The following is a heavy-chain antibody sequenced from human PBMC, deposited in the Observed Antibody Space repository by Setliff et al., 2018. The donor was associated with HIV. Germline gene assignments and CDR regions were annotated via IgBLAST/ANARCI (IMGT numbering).Heavy chain of an antibody. CDR2: ISSSSSYI. CDR1: GFTFSSYS. Sequence: GGSLRLSCAASGFTFSSYSMNWVRQAPGKGLEWVSSISSSSSYIYYADSVKARFTISRDNSRNTLYLQMNSLRAEDTAVYYCARPNYYDSSGSFDYWGQGTLVTVSS. V-gene: IGHV3-21*01. J-gene: IGHJ4*02. D-gene: IGHD3-22*01. CDR3: ARPNYYDSSGSFDY.